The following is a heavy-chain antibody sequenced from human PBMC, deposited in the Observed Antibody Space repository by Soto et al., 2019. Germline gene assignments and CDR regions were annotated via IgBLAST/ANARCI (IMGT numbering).Heavy chain of an antibody. CDR2: IWTSGSA. V-gene: IGHV4-4*07. J-gene: IGHJ4*02. Sequence: SETLSLTCSVSGGSISDYYWNWIRQPAGKGLEWIGRIWTSGSANYNPSLKSRVTTSADTSKNQFSLKLTSVTAADSAMYYCARDHPTYYDFWSGYNFEYWGQGIMVTVSS. CDR1: GGSISDYY. D-gene: IGHD3-3*01. CDR3: ARDHPTYYDFWSGYNFEY.